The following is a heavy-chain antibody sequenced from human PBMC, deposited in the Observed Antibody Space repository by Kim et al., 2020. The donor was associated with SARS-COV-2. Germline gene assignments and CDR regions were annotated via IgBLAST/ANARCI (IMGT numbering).Heavy chain of an antibody. D-gene: IGHD3-10*01. V-gene: IGHV4-34*01. CDR1: GGSFSGYY. CDR3: ARELTVPDWYFDL. Sequence: SETLSLTCAVYGGSFSGYYWSWVRQPPGKGLEWIGEINHSGTTNYNPSLKSRVTISVDTSKNQFSLKLSSVTAADTAVYYCARELTVPDWYFDLWGRGTLVTVSS. J-gene: IGHJ2*01. CDR2: INHSGTT.